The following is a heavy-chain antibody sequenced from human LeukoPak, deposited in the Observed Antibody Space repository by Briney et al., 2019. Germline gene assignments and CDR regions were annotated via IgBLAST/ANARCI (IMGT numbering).Heavy chain of an antibody. V-gene: IGHV3-72*01. CDR2: TRNKANSYIT. D-gene: IGHD3-10*01. Sequence: GGSLRLSCAASGFTFSDHYLDWVRQAPGKGLEWVGRTRNKANSYITEYAASVKGRFTILRDDSKKSLYLQMNSLKTEDTAVYYCARFGDIGELTAYHFDYWGQGTLVTVSS. CDR3: ARFGDIGELTAYHFDY. J-gene: IGHJ4*02. CDR1: GFTFSDHY.